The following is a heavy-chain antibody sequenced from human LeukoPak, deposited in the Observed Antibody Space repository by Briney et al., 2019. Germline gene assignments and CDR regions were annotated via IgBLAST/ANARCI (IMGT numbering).Heavy chain of an antibody. V-gene: IGHV3-30*02. CDR2: IRYDGSNK. Sequence: PGGSLRLSCAASGFTFSSYGMHWVRQAPGKGLEWVAFIRYDGSNKYYADSVKGRFTISRDNSKNTLYLQMNSLRAEDTAVYYCARDRESGYYYYYYMDVWGKGTTVTVSS. J-gene: IGHJ6*03. CDR3: ARDRESGYYYYYYMDV. D-gene: IGHD6-25*01. CDR1: GFTFSSYG.